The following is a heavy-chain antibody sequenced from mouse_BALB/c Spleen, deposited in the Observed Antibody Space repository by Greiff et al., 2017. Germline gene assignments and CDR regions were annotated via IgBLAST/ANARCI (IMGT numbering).Heavy chain of an antibody. D-gene: IGHD4-1*01. Sequence: VQLKESGPGLVKPSQSLSLTCTVTGYSITSDYAWNWIRQFPGNKLEWMGYISYSGSTSYNPSLKSRISITRDTSKNQFFLQLNSVTTEDTATYYCARRWDFGYFDVWGAGTTVTVSS. CDR1: GYSITSDYA. V-gene: IGHV3-2*02. CDR2: ISYSGST. J-gene: IGHJ1*01. CDR3: ARRWDFGYFDV.